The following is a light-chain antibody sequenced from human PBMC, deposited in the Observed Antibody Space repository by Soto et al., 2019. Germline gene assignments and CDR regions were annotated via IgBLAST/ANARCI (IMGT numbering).Light chain of an antibody. CDR2: EVN. CDR1: SGDVGGYNS. CDR3: SSSAGNNNFGV. V-gene: IGLV2-8*01. Sequence: QSVLTQPPSASGSPGQSITISCTGTSGDVGGYNSVSWYQQHPGKAPKLMIYEVNKRPSGVPNRFSGSKSGNTASLTVSGRQAEDEVDYYCSSSAGNNNFGVFGGGTKLTVL. J-gene: IGLJ2*01.